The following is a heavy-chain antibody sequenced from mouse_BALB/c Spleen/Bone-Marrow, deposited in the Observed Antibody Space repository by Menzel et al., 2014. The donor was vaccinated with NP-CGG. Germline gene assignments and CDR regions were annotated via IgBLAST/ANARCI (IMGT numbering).Heavy chain of an antibody. CDR1: GFAFSSYD. J-gene: IGHJ4*01. CDR3: ARPLYYYGSSPFYAMDY. CDR2: VSSGGGST. Sequence: DVQLVESGGGLVKPGGSLKLSCAASGFAFSSYDMSWVRQTPEKRLEWVAYVSSGGGSTYYPDTVKGRFTISRDNAKNTLYLQMSILKSEDTAMYYCARPLYYYGSSPFYAMDYWGQGTSVTVSS. V-gene: IGHV5-12-1*01. D-gene: IGHD1-1*01.